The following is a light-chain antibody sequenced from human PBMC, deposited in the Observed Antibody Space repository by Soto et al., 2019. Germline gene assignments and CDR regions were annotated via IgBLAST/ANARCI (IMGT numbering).Light chain of an antibody. J-gene: IGLJ1*01. CDR2: EVS. CDR1: SSDVGGYNY. CDR3: SSYTSSSTYV. V-gene: IGLV2-14*01. Sequence: QSALTQPASVSGSPGQSITISCTGTSSDVGGYNYVSWYQQYPGKAPKLMIYEVSNRPSGVSSRFSGSKSGNTASLTISWLQAEDEADYYCSSYTSSSTYVFGTGTKLTVL.